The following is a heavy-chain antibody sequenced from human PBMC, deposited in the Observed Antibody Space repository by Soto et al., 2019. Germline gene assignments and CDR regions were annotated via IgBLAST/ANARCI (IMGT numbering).Heavy chain of an antibody. J-gene: IGHJ4*02. Sequence: QVQLQESGSGLVKPSQSLSLTCAVSGGSISSGGFSWSWIRQPPGKGLESIGYIYHSGSTYYNPSLKSRVTISVDRSKNQFSLKLSSVTAADTAVYYCAGGIAARPLGYWGQGTLVTVSS. D-gene: IGHD6-6*01. CDR3: AGGIAARPLGY. CDR1: GGSISSGGFS. CDR2: IYHSGST. V-gene: IGHV4-30-2*01.